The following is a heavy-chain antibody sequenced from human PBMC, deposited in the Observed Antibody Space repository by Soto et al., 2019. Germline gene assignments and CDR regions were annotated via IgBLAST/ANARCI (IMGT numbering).Heavy chain of an antibody. CDR1: GGTFSSYT. J-gene: IGHJ4*02. CDR2: IIPILGIA. V-gene: IGHV1-69*08. D-gene: IGHD4-17*01. CDR3: ARDNYGDYWSPFDY. Sequence: QVQLVQSGAEVKKPGSSVKVSCNASGGTFSSYTISWVRQAPGQGLEWMGRIIPILGIANYAQKFQGRVTITADKSTSTAYMELSSLRSEDTAVYYCARDNYGDYWSPFDYWGQGTLVTVSS.